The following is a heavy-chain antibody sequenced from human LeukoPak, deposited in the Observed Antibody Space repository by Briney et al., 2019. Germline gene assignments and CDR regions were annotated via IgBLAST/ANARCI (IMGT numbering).Heavy chain of an antibody. V-gene: IGHV1-8*03. Sequence: ASVKVSCKASGYTFTNFDINWVRQATGQGLEWMGWMNPNTGNAGYAQKFQGRVTITWDASISTAYMDLSSLRSGDTAVYYCARVGYSNSYDYWGQGTLVTVSS. D-gene: IGHD4-11*01. CDR1: GYTFTNFD. CDR3: ARVGYSNSYDY. CDR2: MNPNTGNA. J-gene: IGHJ4*02.